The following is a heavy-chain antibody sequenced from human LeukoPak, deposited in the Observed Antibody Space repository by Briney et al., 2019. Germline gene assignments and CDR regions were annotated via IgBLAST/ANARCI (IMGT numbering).Heavy chain of an antibody. D-gene: IGHD5-18*01. J-gene: IGHJ4*02. CDR3: ARGSRGYSYG. Sequence: SETLSLTCTVSGGSVSSGSYYWSWIRQPPGKGLEWIGYIYYSASTNYNPSLKSRVTISVDTSNNQFSLKLSSMTAADTAVYYCARGSRGYSYGWGQGTLVTVSS. CDR2: IYYSAST. V-gene: IGHV4-61*01. CDR1: GGSVSSGSYY.